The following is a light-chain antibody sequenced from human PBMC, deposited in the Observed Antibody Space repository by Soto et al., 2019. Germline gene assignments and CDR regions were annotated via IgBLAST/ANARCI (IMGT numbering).Light chain of an antibody. Sequence: QSVLAQPPSASGSPGQSVTISCTGTSSDVGGYNYVSWYQLHPDKAPKLIIYEVTKRPSGVPDRFSGSKSGNTASLTVSGLQTEDEADYHCCSYAGSNTVIFGGGTKLTVL. J-gene: IGLJ2*01. CDR2: EVT. CDR1: SSDVGGYNY. CDR3: CSYAGSNTVI. V-gene: IGLV2-8*01.